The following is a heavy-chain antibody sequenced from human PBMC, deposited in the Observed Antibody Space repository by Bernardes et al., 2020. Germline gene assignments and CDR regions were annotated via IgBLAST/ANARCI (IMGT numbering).Heavy chain of an antibody. CDR1: GFTFDDYA. D-gene: IGHD2-21*01. CDR3: AKASTFCGGDCYSPTADYFDY. J-gene: IGHJ4*02. V-gene: IGHV3-9*01. CDR2: ISWNSGSI. Sequence: GGSLRLSCAASGFTFDDYAMHWVRQAPGKGLEWVSGISWNSGSIGYADSVKGRFTISRDNAKNSLYLQMNSLRAEDTALYYCAKASTFCGGDCYSPTADYFDYWGQGTLVTVSS.